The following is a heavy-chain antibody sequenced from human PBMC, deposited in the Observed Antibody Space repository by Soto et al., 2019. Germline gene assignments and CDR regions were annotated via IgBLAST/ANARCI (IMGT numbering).Heavy chain of an antibody. CDR3: ARPKSQSSTIFDY. Sequence: PGESLKISCQGSGYGFTNYWIAWVRQMAGKGLECMGVIYPGDSDTRYSPSFQGQVTISVDKSINTAYLQWSSLKASDTAIYYCARPKSQSSTIFDYWGQGTLVTVSS. J-gene: IGHJ4*02. CDR2: IYPGDSDT. V-gene: IGHV5-51*01. CDR1: GYGFTNYW. D-gene: IGHD3-3*01.